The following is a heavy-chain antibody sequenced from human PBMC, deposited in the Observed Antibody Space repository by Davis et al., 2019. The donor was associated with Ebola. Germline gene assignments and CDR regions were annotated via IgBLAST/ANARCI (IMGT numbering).Heavy chain of an antibody. CDR2: INHSGST. CDR3: ARTTIRYNWNYFDY. Sequence: MPSDTLSLPCSVNGGSFRAFYWSWIPQSPEKGLEWIGEINHSGSTNYNPSLKSRVTISVDKSRNQFSLKLASVTAADTAIYYCARTTIRYNWNYFDYWGQGTLVTVSS. CDR1: GGSFRAFY. J-gene: IGHJ4*02. D-gene: IGHD3-9*01. V-gene: IGHV4-34*01.